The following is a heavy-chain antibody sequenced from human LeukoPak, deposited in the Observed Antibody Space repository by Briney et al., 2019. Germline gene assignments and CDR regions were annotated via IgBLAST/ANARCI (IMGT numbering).Heavy chain of an antibody. J-gene: IGHJ4*02. Sequence: ASVKVSCKASGYTFTGCCMHWVRQAPGQGLEWMGWINPNSGGTNYAQKFQGRVTMTRDTSITTAYMELSRLRSDDTAVYYCARDYYGSGSYHLVDYWGQGTLVTVSS. CDR3: ARDYYGSGSYHLVDY. CDR2: INPNSGGT. V-gene: IGHV1-2*02. D-gene: IGHD3-10*01. CDR1: GYTFTGCC.